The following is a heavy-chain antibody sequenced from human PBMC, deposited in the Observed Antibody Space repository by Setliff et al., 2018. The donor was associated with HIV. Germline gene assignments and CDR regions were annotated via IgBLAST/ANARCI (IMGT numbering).Heavy chain of an antibody. D-gene: IGHD1-26*01. J-gene: IGHJ3*02. Sequence: GASVKVSCKASGYTFTSYGINWVRQAPGQGLEWMGWINAYNGNTKSAQKFQGRVTMTRDTSISTAYMELNSLTSDDTAVYYCARGRHSGTYEAFDIWGPGTMVTVSS. CDR2: INAYNGNT. CDR3: ARGRHSGTYEAFDI. V-gene: IGHV1-18*01. CDR1: GYTFTSYG.